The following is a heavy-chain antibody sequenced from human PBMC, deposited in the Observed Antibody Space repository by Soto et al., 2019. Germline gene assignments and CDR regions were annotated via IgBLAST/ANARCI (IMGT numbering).Heavy chain of an antibody. Sequence: QVQLVQSGAEVKKPGASVKVSCKASGYTFTSHGISWVRQAPGQGLEWMGWISAYNGDTNYAQKLQGRVTVTTDTSTRTAYMELRSLRSEDTAVYYCARMVRGSNIDYYHYIDLGRRGTTVTVSS. CDR2: ISAYNGDT. D-gene: IGHD3-10*01. J-gene: IGHJ6*03. V-gene: IGHV1-18*01. CDR3: ARMVRGSNIDYYHYIDL. CDR1: GYTFTSHG.